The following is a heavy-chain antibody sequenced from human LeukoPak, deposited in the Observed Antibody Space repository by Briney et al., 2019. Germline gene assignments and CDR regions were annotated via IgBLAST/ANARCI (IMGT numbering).Heavy chain of an antibody. CDR3: ARDRGIAVVDDY. D-gene: IGHD6-19*01. Sequence: GGSLRLSCAASGFTFSTYGMSWVRQAPGKGLEWVSGISGSGTTTSYSASVKGRFTISRDNSNNTLYLQMNSLRAEDTAVYYCARDRGIAVVDDYWGQGTLVTVSS. CDR2: ISGSGTTT. V-gene: IGHV3-23*01. J-gene: IGHJ4*02. CDR1: GFTFSTYG.